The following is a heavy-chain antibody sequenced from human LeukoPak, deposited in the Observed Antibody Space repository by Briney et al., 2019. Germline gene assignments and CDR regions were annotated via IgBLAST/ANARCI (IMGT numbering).Heavy chain of an antibody. CDR2: ISSSRGNAI. Sequence: GGSLRLSCAASGFTCSTYAMNWVRQVPGKGLEWISYISSSRGNAIHYADSVRGRFTISRDDAKNSLYLQMYSLRVEDTAVYYCARASSAAAGYYFDYWGQGTLVTVSS. J-gene: IGHJ4*02. D-gene: IGHD6-13*01. CDR1: GFTCSTYA. V-gene: IGHV3-48*04. CDR3: ARASSAAAGYYFDY.